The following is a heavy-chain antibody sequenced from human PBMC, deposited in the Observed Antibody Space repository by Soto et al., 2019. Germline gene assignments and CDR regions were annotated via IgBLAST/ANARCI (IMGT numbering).Heavy chain of an antibody. Sequence: SVKVSCKASGYTFTYRYLHWVRQAPGQALEWMGWITPFNGNTNYAQKFQDRVTITRDRSMSTAYMELSSLRSENTAMYYCARSEGTGWVLDYWGQGTLVTVSS. V-gene: IGHV1-45*02. CDR3: ARSEGTGWVLDY. D-gene: IGHD3-9*01. J-gene: IGHJ4*02. CDR2: ITPFNGNT. CDR1: GYTFTYRY.